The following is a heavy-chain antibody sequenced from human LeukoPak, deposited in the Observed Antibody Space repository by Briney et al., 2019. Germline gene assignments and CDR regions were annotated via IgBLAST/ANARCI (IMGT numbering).Heavy chain of an antibody. Sequence: ASETLSLTCAVSGGSISSSNWWSWVRQPPGKGLEWIGEIYHSGSTNYNPSLKSRVTISVDKSKNQFSLKLSSVTAADTAVCYCASEGYYDSSGYYSVSYWGQGTLVTVSS. CDR2: IYHSGST. CDR1: GGSISSSNW. V-gene: IGHV4-4*02. CDR3: ASEGYYDSSGYYSVSY. J-gene: IGHJ4*02. D-gene: IGHD3-22*01.